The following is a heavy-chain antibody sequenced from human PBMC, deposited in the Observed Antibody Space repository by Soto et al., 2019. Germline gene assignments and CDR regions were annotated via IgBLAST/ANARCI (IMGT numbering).Heavy chain of an antibody. CDR2: LDTSGHST. J-gene: IGHJ4*02. V-gene: IGHV3-74*01. Sequence: PGGSLRLSCDPSGFVFTNFWMHWVRHVPGKGLVWVARLDTSGHSTNYAESVKGRFTISRDNAKNTVSLQMNSLRVEDTGVYYCAKDSWYFDLWSQGSQVTVSS. CDR3: AKDSWYFDL. CDR1: GFVFTNFW. D-gene: IGHD6-13*01.